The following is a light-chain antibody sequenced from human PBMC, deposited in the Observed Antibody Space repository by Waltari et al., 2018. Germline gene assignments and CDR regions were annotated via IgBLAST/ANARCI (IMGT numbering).Light chain of an antibody. J-gene: IGKJ4*01. CDR2: DAF. V-gene: IGKV3-11*01. CDR3: QQRYKWPHS. CDR1: QIVGNN. Sequence: IVLTQSPATLSFSAAERDTLSCRASQIVGNNLPGYQKRPGQAPRLLIYDAFDRAAGVPARFSGSSSGVEFTLTISSLEPEDSGVYFCQQRYKWPHSFGGGTKVEI.